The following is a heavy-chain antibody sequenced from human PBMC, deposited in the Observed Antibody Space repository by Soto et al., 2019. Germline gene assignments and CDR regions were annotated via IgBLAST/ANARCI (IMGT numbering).Heavy chain of an antibody. V-gene: IGHV3-48*01. CDR3: AREPRDLFMITFGGDDY. CDR1: GFTFSSYS. CDR2: ISSSSSTI. Sequence: GGSLRLSCAASGFTFSSYSMNWVRQAPGKGLEWVSYISSSSSTIYYADSVKGRFTISRDNAKNSLYLQMNSLRAEDTAVYYCAREPRDLFMITFGGDDYWGQGTLVTVSS. D-gene: IGHD3-16*01. J-gene: IGHJ4*02.